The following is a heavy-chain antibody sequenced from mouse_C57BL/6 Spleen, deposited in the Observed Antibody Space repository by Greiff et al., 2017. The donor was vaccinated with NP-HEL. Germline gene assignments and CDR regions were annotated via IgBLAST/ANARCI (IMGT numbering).Heavy chain of an antibody. CDR1: GYTFTDYE. CDR3: TEGVRQLRPFAY. CDR2: IDPETGGT. Sequence: QVQLQQSGAELVRPGASVTLSCKASGYTFTDYEMHWVKQTPVHGLEWIGAIDPETGGTAYNQKFKGKAILTADKSSSTAYMELRSLTSEDSAVYYCTEGVRQLRPFAYWGQGTRVTVSA. D-gene: IGHD3-2*02. V-gene: IGHV1-15*01. J-gene: IGHJ3*01.